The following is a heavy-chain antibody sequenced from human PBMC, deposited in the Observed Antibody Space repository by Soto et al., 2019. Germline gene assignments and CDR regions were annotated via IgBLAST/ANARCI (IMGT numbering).Heavy chain of an antibody. CDR1: GASISSYY. D-gene: IGHD3-16*01. J-gene: IGHJ3*02. CDR3: ARHLGAFDI. Sequence: SETLSLTCTVSGASISSYYWSWIRQPPGKGLEWIGYIYYSGSTNYNPPLKSRVTISVDTSKNQFSLKLSSVTAADTAVYYCARHLGAFDIWGQGTMVTVSS. CDR2: IYYSGST. V-gene: IGHV4-59*08.